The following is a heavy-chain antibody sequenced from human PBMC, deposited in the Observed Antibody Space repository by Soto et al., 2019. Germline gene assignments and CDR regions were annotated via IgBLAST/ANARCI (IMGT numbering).Heavy chain of an antibody. Sequence: SVKVSCKASGGTFSSYAISWVRQAPGQGLEWMGGIIPIFGTANYAQKFQGGVTITADESTSTAYMELSSLRSEDTAVYYCARDTPIAARPYYYYGMDAWGQGTTVTVSS. CDR1: GGTFSSYA. V-gene: IGHV1-69*13. CDR3: ARDTPIAARPYYYYGMDA. CDR2: IIPIFGTA. D-gene: IGHD6-6*01. J-gene: IGHJ6*02.